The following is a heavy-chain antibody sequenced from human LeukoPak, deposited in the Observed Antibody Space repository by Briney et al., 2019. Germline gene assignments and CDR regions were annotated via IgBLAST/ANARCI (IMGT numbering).Heavy chain of an antibody. CDR1: GFTFSSYA. J-gene: IGHJ4*02. V-gene: IGHV3-23*01. CDR2: ISGSGGST. CDR3: ARGITIFAVAEDY. Sequence: GGSLRLSCAASGFTFSSYAMTWVRQAPGGGLEWVSGISGSGGSTYYADSVKGRFTISRDNSKNTLYLQMNSLRAEDTAVYYCARGITIFAVAEDYWGQGTLVTVSS. D-gene: IGHD3-3*01.